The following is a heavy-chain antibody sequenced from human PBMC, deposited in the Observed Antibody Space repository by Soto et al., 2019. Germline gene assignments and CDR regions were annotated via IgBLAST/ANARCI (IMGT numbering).Heavy chain of an antibody. D-gene: IGHD6-19*01. CDR1: GGSFSGYY. V-gene: IGHV4-34*01. J-gene: IGHJ5*02. CDR2: INHSGST. Sequence: SETLSLTCAVYGGSFSGYYWSWIRQPPGKGLEWIGEINHSGSTNYNPSLKSRVTISVDTSKNQFSLKLSSVTAADTAVYYCARGVFWSGPGSYSSGWYMPDTTPWFDPWGQGTLVTVSS. CDR3: ARGVFWSGPGSYSSGWYMPDTTPWFDP.